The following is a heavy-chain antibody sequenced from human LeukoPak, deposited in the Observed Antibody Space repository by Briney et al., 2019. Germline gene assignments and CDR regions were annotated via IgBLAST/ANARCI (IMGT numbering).Heavy chain of an antibody. CDR1: GGSPSSSDW. D-gene: IGHD1-26*01. V-gene: IGHV4-4*02. CDR3: ARVSGSYFDY. J-gene: IGHJ4*02. CDR2: IYYSGST. Sequence: SETLSLTCAVSGGSPSSSDWWSWVRQPPGKGLEWLGQIYYSGSTNYNPSLKSRVTISVDKSKNQFSLKLSSVTAADTAVYYCARVSGSYFDYWGQGTLVTVSS.